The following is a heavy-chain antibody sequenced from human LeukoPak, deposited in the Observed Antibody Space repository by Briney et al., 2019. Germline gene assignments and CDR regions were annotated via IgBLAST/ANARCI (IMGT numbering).Heavy chain of an antibody. V-gene: IGHV1-2*06. CDR1: GYTFTGYH. D-gene: IGHD2-2*01. CDR2: INPNSGDT. J-gene: IGHJ4*02. Sequence: ASVQVSCKASGYTFTGYHMHWVRQAPGQGLEWMGRINPNSGDTNYAQKFQGRVTMTTDTSISTAYMELSRLRSDDTAVYYCARDYCSSTSCLFDYWGQGTLVTVSS. CDR3: ARDYCSSTSCLFDY.